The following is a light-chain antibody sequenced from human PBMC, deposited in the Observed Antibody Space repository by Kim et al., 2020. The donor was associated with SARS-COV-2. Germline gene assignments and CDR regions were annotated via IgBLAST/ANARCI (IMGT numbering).Light chain of an antibody. CDR3: QQTDSFPWT. V-gene: IGKV1-12*01. Sequence: ASIGDRVTITCRASQGISDGLACDKQKPGKAPKLLIYEASSLQSGVPSRVSGSGSGTDFTLTISSLQPEEFATYYCQQTDSFPWTFGQGTKVDIK. CDR2: EAS. CDR1: QGISDG. J-gene: IGKJ1*01.